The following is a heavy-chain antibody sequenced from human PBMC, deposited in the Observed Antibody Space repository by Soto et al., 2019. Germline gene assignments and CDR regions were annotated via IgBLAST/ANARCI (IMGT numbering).Heavy chain of an antibody. CDR1: GGSISSGGYY. J-gene: IGHJ5*02. CDR2: IYYSGST. CDR3: ARDVVEAVQTWLEL. Sequence: SETQSLTCTVSGGSISSGGYYWSWIRQHPGKGLEWIGYIYYSGSTYYNPSLKSRVTISVDTSKNQFSLKLSSVTAADTAVYFCARDVVEAVQTWLELWGQGTLVTV. V-gene: IGHV4-31*03. D-gene: IGHD6-19*01.